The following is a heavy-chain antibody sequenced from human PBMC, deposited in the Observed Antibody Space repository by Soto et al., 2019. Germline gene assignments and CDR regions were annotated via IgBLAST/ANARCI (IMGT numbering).Heavy chain of an antibody. J-gene: IGHJ6*02. D-gene: IGHD5-12*01. CDR3: ARESSRGADG. V-gene: IGHV3-74*01. Sequence: EVQVVESGGGFIEPGRSLRLSCAMSGFTFSSYWMHWLRQAPGKGPVWVALINTDGRDRRYADSVKGRFTVSRDNAKNTLYLEMNSVRVEDAAGYYCARESSRGADGWGQGTTVTVSS. CDR2: INTDGRDR. CDR1: GFTFSSYW.